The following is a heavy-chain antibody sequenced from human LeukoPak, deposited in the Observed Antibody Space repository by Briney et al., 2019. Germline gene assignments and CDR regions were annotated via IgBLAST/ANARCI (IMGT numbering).Heavy chain of an antibody. Sequence: SQTLSLTCTVSGGSISSGGYYWSWIRQHPGKGLEWIGYIYYSGSTYYNPSLKSRVTISVDTSKNQLSLKLSSVTAADTAVYYCARGLKKRAFFDYWGQGTLVTVSS. D-gene: IGHD1-1*01. CDR2: IYYSGST. V-gene: IGHV4-31*03. CDR1: GGSISSGGYY. CDR3: ARGLKKRAFFDY. J-gene: IGHJ4*02.